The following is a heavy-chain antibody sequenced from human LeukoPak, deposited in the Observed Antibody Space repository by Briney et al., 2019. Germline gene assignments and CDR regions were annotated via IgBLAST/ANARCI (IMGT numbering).Heavy chain of an antibody. V-gene: IGHV4-39*07. Sequence: SETLSLTCTVSGGSISRSSYYWGWIRRPPAKGLAWVGSIYYSGSTYYNPSLKSRVTISVGTSKNQFSLKLSSVTAAETAVYYCARENGRLNDFDYWGQETLVTVSS. CDR2: IYYSGST. D-gene: IGHD1-1*01. J-gene: IGHJ4*02. CDR3: ARENGRLNDFDY. CDR1: GGSISRSSYY.